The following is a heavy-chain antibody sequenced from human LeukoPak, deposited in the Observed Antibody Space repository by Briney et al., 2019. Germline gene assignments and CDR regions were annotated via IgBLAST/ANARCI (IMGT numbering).Heavy chain of an antibody. D-gene: IGHD5-12*01. CDR1: GGTFIIYA. J-gene: IGHJ4*02. Sequence: SVKVSCKASGGTFIIYAISWVRQAPGQGLEWMGGIIPIFGTANYAQKFQGRVTITADESTSTAYMELSSLRSEDTAVYYCARDLSGYDSRSFDYWGQGTLVTVSS. CDR2: IIPIFGTA. CDR3: ARDLSGYDSRSFDY. V-gene: IGHV1-69*13.